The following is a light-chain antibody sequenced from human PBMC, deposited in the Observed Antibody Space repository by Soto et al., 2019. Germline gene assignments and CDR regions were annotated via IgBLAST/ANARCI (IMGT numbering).Light chain of an antibody. CDR3: QTWGTGPV. J-gene: IGLJ2*01. V-gene: IGLV4-69*01. CDR2: VNSDGRH. Sequence: QSVLTQSPSASASLGASVKLTCTLSSGHRNFAIAWHQQLPEKGPRFLMKVNSDGRHTKADGIPDRFSGSSSGAERYLTISSVQSVDEADYYCQTWGTGPVFGGGTKLTVL. CDR1: SGHRNFA.